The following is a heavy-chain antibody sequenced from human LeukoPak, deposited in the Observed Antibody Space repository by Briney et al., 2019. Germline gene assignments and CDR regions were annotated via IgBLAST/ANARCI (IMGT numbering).Heavy chain of an antibody. CDR1: GFTFSSYW. J-gene: IGHJ6*03. Sequence: GGSLRLSCAASGFTFSSYWMHWVRQAPGKGLEWVSSISSTSSYIYYADSVKSRFTISRDNAKNSLYLQMNSLRAEDTAVYYCARSSGWYHRGPDYYYYYMDVWGKGTTVTVSS. D-gene: IGHD6-19*01. CDR2: ISSTSSYI. CDR3: ARSSGWYHRGPDYYYYYMDV. V-gene: IGHV3-21*01.